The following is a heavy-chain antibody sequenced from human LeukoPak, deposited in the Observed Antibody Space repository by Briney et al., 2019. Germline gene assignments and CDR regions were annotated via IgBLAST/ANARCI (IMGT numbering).Heavy chain of an antibody. J-gene: IGHJ4*02. CDR1: GFSFGTYA. V-gene: IGHV3-30-3*01. CDR3: AREEDKLLPASFDY. D-gene: IGHD2-21*01. CDR2: ISYDGSSK. Sequence: PGGSLRLSCAASGFSFGTYAMHWVRQAPGKGLEWVAVISYDGSSKYYADSVKGRFTISRDNSKNTMYLQMNSLRAEDTAVYYCAREEDKLLPASFDYWGQGTLVTVSS.